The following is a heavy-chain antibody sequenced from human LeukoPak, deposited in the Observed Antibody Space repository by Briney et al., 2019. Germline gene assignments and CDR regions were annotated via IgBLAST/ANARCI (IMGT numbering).Heavy chain of an antibody. CDR3: ATTSGYFYY. V-gene: IGHV1-69*13. J-gene: IGHJ4*02. Sequence: GASVKVSCKASGYTFTSYGISWVRQAPGQGLEWMGGIIPIFGTANYAQKFQGRVTITADESTSTAYMELSSLRSEDTAVYYCATTSGYFYYWGQGTLVTVSS. CDR1: GYTFTSYG. CDR2: IIPIFGTA. D-gene: IGHD1-26*01.